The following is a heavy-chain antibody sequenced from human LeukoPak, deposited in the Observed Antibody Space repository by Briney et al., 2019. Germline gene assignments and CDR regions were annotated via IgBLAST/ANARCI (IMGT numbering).Heavy chain of an antibody. D-gene: IGHD3-10*01. CDR2: IRYDGSNK. Sequence: GGSLRLSCAASGFTFSSYGMHWVRQAPGKGLEWVAFIRYDGSNKYYADSVKGRFTISRDNSKNTLYLQMNSLRAGDTAVYYCAKASPYGSGSYYGMDVWGQGTTVTVSS. CDR1: GFTFSSYG. CDR3: AKASPYGSGSYYGMDV. J-gene: IGHJ6*02. V-gene: IGHV3-30*02.